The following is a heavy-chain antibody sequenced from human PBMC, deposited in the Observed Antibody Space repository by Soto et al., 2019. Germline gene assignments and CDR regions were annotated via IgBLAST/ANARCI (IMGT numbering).Heavy chain of an antibody. V-gene: IGHV3-23*01. Sequence: PGGSLRLSCVASGFTFSNFAMAWVRQAPGEGLEWVSAISGSGDDTFYADSMKGRFTISRDNSKDTLYLQMNSQRAEDTAVYYCAKHDIVVAGSGNDAFDIWGQGTMVTVSS. CDR2: ISGSGDDT. D-gene: IGHD2-15*01. J-gene: IGHJ3*02. CDR3: AKHDIVVAGSGNDAFDI. CDR1: GFTFSNFA.